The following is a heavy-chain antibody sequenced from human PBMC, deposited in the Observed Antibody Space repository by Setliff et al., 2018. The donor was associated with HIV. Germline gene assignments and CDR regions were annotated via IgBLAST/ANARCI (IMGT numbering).Heavy chain of an antibody. CDR1: GGSISSYY. CDR3: ARAITFHDAFDI. CDR2: TYNSGRT. J-gene: IGHJ3*02. V-gene: IGHV4-59*08. Sequence: SETLSLTCTVSGGSISSYYWSWIRQLPGKGLGWIGYTYNSGRTNYNPSLKSRVTISVDTSKKQFSLKLSSVTAADTAVYYCARAITFHDAFDIWGQGTMVTVSS. D-gene: IGHD1-20*01.